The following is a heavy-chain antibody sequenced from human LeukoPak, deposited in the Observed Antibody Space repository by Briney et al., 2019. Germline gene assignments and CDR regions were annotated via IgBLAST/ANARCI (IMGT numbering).Heavy chain of an antibody. J-gene: IGHJ4*02. D-gene: IGHD6-19*01. CDR3: AREQSGTRGWYTVEH. V-gene: IGHV3-23*01. Sequence: GGSLRLSCAASGVAFSSYAISWVRRAPGKGLEWGSAIRPNSERTYYADSVKGRFTISRDNSKDTVSLQILSLRVEDTALYYCAREQSGTRGWYTVEHWGRGTLVTVSS. CDR2: IRPNSERT. CDR1: GVAFSSYA.